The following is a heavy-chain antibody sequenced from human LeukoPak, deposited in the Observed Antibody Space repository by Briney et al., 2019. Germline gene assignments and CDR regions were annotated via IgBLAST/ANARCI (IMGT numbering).Heavy chain of an antibody. J-gene: IGHJ4*02. CDR2: IKGRTYTGTT. D-gene: IGHD4-11*01. Sequence: GGSLRLSCVVSGLLFSDAWVSWVRQAPGKGLEWIGRIKGRTYTGTTDFAAPVKGRFIISRDDSKNTVYLHMNGLKPEDTAVYYCSWMATVTTVDFWGQGTLVTVSS. CDR3: SWMATVTTVDF. CDR1: GLLFSDAW. V-gene: IGHV3-15*01.